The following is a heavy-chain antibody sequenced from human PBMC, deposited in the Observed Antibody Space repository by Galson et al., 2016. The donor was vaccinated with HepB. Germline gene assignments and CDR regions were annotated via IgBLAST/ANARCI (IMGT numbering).Heavy chain of an antibody. Sequence: SLRLSCAASGFTFSTYAIHWVRQTPGKGLEWVSSISNSGSYTYYADSVKGRFTISRDNAKNSLHLQMDGLRAEDTAVYYCATDTGSYYAKWGQGTLVTVSS. D-gene: IGHD1-26*01. CDR1: GFTFSTYA. CDR3: ATDTGSYYAK. CDR2: ISNSGSYT. J-gene: IGHJ4*02. V-gene: IGHV3-21*01.